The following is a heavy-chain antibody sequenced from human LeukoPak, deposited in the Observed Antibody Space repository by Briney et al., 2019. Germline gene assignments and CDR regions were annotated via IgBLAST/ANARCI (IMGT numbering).Heavy chain of an antibody. CDR1: GGTFSSYA. J-gene: IGHJ6*03. D-gene: IGHD6-6*01. V-gene: IGHV1-69*05. Sequence: SVKVSCKASGGTFSSYAISWVRQAPGQGLEWMGGIIPIFSTANYAQKFQGRVTITTDESTSTAYMELSSLRSEDTAVYYCAREGSSSSDYYYYYMDVWGKGTTVTVSS. CDR2: IIPIFSTA. CDR3: AREGSSSSDYYYYYMDV.